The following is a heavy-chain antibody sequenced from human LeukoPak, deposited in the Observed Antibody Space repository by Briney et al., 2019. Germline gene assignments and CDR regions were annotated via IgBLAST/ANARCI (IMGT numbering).Heavy chain of an antibody. Sequence: GGSLRLSCAASGFTFSSYSMNWVRQAPGKGLEWVSPISSSSYIYYADSVKGRFTISRDNAKNSLYLQMNSLRAEDTAVYYCARLWFGELNLDYWGQGTLVTVSS. D-gene: IGHD3-10*01. V-gene: IGHV3-21*01. CDR2: ISSSSYI. J-gene: IGHJ4*02. CDR1: GFTFSSYS. CDR3: ARLWFGELNLDY.